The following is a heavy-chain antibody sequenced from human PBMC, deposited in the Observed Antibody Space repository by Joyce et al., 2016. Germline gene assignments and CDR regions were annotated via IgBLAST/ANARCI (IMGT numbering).Heavy chain of an antibody. J-gene: IGHJ4*02. CDR1: GFTFSSYW. Sequence: EVQLVESGGGLVQPGGSLRLSCAAAGFTFSSYWMYGVRKAPGKGLVCVSRIKRDGRNTTYADSVKGRFTTSRDNAKNTLYLQMNSLRAEDTAVYYCARLRRWSGPSDCWGQGTLVTVSS. D-gene: IGHD4-23*01. CDR3: ARLRRWSGPSDC. V-gene: IGHV3-74*03. CDR2: IKRDGRNT.